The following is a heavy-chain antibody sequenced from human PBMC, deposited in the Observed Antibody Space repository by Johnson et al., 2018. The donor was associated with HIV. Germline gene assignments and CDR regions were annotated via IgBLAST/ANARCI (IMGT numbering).Heavy chain of an antibody. CDR3: ATRDPTHRPGVFDI. D-gene: IGHD1-14*01. J-gene: IGHJ3*02. CDR2: LSWNSGSI. CDR1: GFTFDDYA. Sequence: VQLVESGGGVVRPGGSLRLSCAASGFTFDDYAMHWVRQAPGKGLEWVSGLSWNSGSIGYADSVKGRFTISRDNAKNSLYLQMNSLRAEDTAVYYCATRDPTHRPGVFDIWGQGTMVTVSS. V-gene: IGHV3-9*01.